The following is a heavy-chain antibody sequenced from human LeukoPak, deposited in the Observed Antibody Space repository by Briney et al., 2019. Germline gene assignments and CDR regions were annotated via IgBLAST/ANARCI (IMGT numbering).Heavy chain of an antibody. Sequence: PGGSLRLSCAASGFTFSSYGMHWVRQAPGKGLEWVAVISYDGSNKYYADSVKGRFTISRDNSKNTLYLQMNSLRGEDTAVYYCARERRSSGYYYHFDYWGQGTLVTVSS. CDR2: ISYDGSNK. J-gene: IGHJ4*02. CDR3: ARERRSSGYYYHFDY. V-gene: IGHV3-30*03. D-gene: IGHD3-22*01. CDR1: GFTFSSYG.